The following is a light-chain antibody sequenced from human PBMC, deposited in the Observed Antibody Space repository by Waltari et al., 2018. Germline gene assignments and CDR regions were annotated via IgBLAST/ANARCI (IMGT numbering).Light chain of an antibody. V-gene: IGKV3-20*01. J-gene: IGKJ1*01. CDR3: QQYGSSPTT. Sequence: EIVLTQSPGALSLSPGERVTLSCSASQRVSSRYLAWYQQKPGQAPRLLIYGASSRAPGIPDRFSGSGSGTDFTLTISRLEPEDFAVYYCQQYGSSPTTFGQGTKVEIK. CDR1: QRVSSRY. CDR2: GAS.